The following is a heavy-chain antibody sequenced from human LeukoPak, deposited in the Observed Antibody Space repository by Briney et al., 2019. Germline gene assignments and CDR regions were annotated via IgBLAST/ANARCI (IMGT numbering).Heavy chain of an antibody. CDR1: GFTFSSYS. V-gene: IGHV3-48*01. CDR3: AKSGYNRFDY. Sequence: PGGSLRLSCAASGFTFSSYSMNWVRQAPGKGLEWVSYISSSSHTIYYADSVKGRFTISRDNAKNSLYLQMNSLRAEDTAVYYCAKSGYNRFDYWGQGTLVTVSS. CDR2: ISSSSHTI. D-gene: IGHD5-24*01. J-gene: IGHJ4*02.